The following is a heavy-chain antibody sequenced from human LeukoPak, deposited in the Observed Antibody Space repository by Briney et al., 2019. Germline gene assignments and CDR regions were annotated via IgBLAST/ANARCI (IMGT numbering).Heavy chain of an antibody. V-gene: IGHV3-21*01. CDR1: GFTFSSYS. J-gene: IGHJ4*02. Sequence: GGSLRLSCAASGFTFSSYSMNWIRQAPGKGLEWVSSISSSSSYIYYADSVKGRFTISRDNAKNSLYLQMNSLRAEDTAVYYCASPGGGSYSAASFDYWGQGTLVTVSS. D-gene: IGHD1-26*01. CDR2: ISSSSSYI. CDR3: ASPGGGSYSAASFDY.